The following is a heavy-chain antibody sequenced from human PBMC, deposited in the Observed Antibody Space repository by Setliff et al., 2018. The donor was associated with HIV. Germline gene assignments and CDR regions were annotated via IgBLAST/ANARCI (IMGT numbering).Heavy chain of an antibody. V-gene: IGHV4-61*02. CDR3: ARDRRITMVRGVMNYYYMDV. Sequence: SETLSLTCTVSGGSISSGGYYWSWIRQPAGKGLEWIGRIHTSGSTNYNPSLKSRVTISVDKSKNQFSLKLSSVTAADTAVYYCARDRRITMVRGVMNYYYMDVWGKGTTVTVSS. D-gene: IGHD3-10*01. CDR2: IHTSGST. J-gene: IGHJ6*03. CDR1: GGSISSGGYY.